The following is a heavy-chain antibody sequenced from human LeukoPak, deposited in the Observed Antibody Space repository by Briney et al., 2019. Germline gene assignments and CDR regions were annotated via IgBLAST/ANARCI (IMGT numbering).Heavy chain of an antibody. D-gene: IGHD1-1*01. CDR2: IYYSGDT. Sequence: PSETLSLTCTVSGGSISSYYWSWIRQPPGKGLEWIASIYYSGDTYYNPSLKSRVTISVDTSRNQFSLKLSSVTAADTAVYYCALRLTSGVNPYFDSWGQGTLVTVSS. CDR3: ALRLTSGVNPYFDS. CDR1: GGSISSYY. J-gene: IGHJ4*02. V-gene: IGHV4-59*05.